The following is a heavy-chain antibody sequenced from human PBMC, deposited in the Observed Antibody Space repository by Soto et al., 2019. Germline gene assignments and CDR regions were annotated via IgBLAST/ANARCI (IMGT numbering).Heavy chain of an antibody. J-gene: IGHJ6*02. CDR1: ADS. Sequence: ADSLNKNPQHPVKGLEWIGYIYYSGRIYYNPSLESRVTISVDTSKNQFSLKLTSVTAADTAVYYCAHSRRPFYYSGLDVWRQRTTV. D-gene: IGHD3-10*01. CDR3: AHSRRPFYYSGLDV. V-gene: IGHV4-31*02. CDR2: IYYSGRI.